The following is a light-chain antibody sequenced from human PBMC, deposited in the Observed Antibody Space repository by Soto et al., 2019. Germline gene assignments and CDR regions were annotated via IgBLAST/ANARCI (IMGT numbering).Light chain of an antibody. V-gene: IGKV3D-15*01. Sequence: TQSRATMPLSPRARATLSYRASQSVSSSLAWYQQKPGQAPRLLISGASTRATGIPARLSGSGYGKDFTLTISSLQAEDWAVYYGQQEYNSPFTFGQGTRREIK. CDR1: QSVSSS. J-gene: IGKJ5*01. CDR3: QQEYNSPFT. CDR2: GAS.